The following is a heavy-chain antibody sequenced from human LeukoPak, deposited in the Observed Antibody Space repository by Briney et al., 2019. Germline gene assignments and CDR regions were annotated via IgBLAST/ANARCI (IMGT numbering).Heavy chain of an antibody. J-gene: IGHJ6*03. CDR3: AKEGIHMHYYYMDV. D-gene: IGHD6-13*01. Sequence: ASVKVSCKASEGTFSSYAISWVRQAPGQGLEWMGRIIPILGIANYAQKFQGRVTITADKSTSTAYMELSSLRSEDTAVYYCAKEGIHMHYYYMDVWGKGTTVTVSS. CDR1: EGTFSSYA. V-gene: IGHV1-69*04. CDR2: IIPILGIA.